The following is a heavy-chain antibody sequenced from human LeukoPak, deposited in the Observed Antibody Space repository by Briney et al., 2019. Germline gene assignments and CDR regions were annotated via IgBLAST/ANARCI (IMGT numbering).Heavy chain of an antibody. D-gene: IGHD6-19*01. J-gene: IGHJ4*02. CDR1: GFTFSSYW. V-gene: IGHV3-74*01. Sequence: GESLRLSCAASGFTFSSYWMHWVRQAPGKGLVWVSRINSDGSSTSYADSVKGRFTISRDNAKNTLYLQMNNLRAEDTAVYYCAKDLERGSGWPFAYWGQGTLVTVSS. CDR3: AKDLERGSGWPFAY. CDR2: INSDGSST.